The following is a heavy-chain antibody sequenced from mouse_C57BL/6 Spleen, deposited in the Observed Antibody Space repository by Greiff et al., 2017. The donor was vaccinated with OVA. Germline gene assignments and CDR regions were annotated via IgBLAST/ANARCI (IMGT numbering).Heavy chain of an antibody. J-gene: IGHJ4*01. V-gene: IGHV5-17*01. D-gene: IGHD1-1*01. CDR2: ISSGSSTI. CDR3: ASLYYYGSSYYAMDY. Sequence: EVQVVESGGGLVKPGGSLKLSCAASGFTFSDYGMHWVRQAPEKGLEWVAYISSGSSTIYYADTVKGRFTISRDNAKNTLFLQMTSLRSEDTAMYYCASLYYYGSSYYAMDYWGQGTSVTVSS. CDR1: GFTFSDYG.